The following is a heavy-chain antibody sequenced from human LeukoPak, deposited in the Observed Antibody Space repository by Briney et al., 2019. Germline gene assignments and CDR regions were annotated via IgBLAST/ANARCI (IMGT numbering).Heavy chain of an antibody. CDR1: GFTFSSYA. CDR2: ISYDGSNK. CDR3: AREAYDSSGYYPFDY. V-gene: IGHV3-30-3*01. J-gene: IGHJ4*02. D-gene: IGHD3-22*01. Sequence: GRSLRLSCAASGFTFSSYAMHWVRQDPGKGLEWVAVISYDGSNKYYADSVKGRFTISRDNSKNTLYLQMNSLRAEDTAVYYCAREAYDSSGYYPFDYWGQGTLVTVSS.